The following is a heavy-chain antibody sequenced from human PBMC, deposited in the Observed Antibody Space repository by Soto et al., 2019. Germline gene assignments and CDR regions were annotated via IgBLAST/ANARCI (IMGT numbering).Heavy chain of an antibody. V-gene: IGHV3-30*18. J-gene: IGHJ6*02. CDR1: GFTFPNYG. CDR3: AKSLRPKTDTTCYSCIDV. D-gene: IGHD2-2*01. Sequence: GGSLRLSCAAAGFTFPNYGMNWVRQAPGKGLEWVSAISYDGRSEFYADSVKGRFTISRNDPKNTLYLQMNSLTPEDTAVYFCAKSLRPKTDTTCYSCIDVWGHGXTVTVSS. CDR2: ISYDGRSE.